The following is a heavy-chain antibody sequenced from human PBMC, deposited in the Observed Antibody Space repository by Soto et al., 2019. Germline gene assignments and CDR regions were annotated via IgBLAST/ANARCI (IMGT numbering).Heavy chain of an antibody. CDR3: ARDRERVTVNGGIALGAMEV. CDR2: VKPDGSAT. Sequence: GGSLRLSCAASGFTFHYYWMTWVRQAPGKRLEWVANVKPDGSATFYADSLKGRFTISRDNANNSVSLQMHSLRADDTAVYYCARDRERVTVNGGIALGAMEVWGHGTTVTVSS. D-gene: IGHD3-22*01. CDR1: GFTFHYYW. V-gene: IGHV3-7*03. J-gene: IGHJ6*02.